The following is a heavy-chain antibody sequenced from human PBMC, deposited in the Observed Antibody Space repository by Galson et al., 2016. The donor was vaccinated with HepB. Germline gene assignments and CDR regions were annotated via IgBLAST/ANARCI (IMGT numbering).Heavy chain of an antibody. CDR3: AREAEFYDSTGYFPPFAY. CDR2: ISISGSTV. V-gene: IGHV3-48*02. CDR1: GFTFSRYN. D-gene: IGHD3-22*01. Sequence: SLRLSCAGSGFTFSRYNMNWVRQAPGKGLEWLADISISGSTVYYADSVKGRSTISRDSDKDSVYLQMDSLRDENTAVYYCAREAEFYDSTGYFPPFAYWGQGTLVTVSS. J-gene: IGHJ4*02.